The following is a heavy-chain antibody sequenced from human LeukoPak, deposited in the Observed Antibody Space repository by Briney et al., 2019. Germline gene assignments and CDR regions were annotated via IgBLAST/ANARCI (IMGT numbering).Heavy chain of an antibody. Sequence: ASVEVSCKASGYTFTGYYMHWVRQAPGQGLEWMGWINPNSGGTNSAQKFQGRVTMTRDTSISTAYMELSRLRSDDTAVYYCARDRVGATPYYYYYYDMDVWGQGTTVTVSS. V-gene: IGHV1-2*02. D-gene: IGHD1-26*01. J-gene: IGHJ6*02. CDR2: INPNSGGT. CDR1: GYTFTGYY. CDR3: ARDRVGATPYYYYYYDMDV.